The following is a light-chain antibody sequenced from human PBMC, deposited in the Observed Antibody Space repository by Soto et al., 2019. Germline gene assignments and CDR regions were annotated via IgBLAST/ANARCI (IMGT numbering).Light chain of an antibody. CDR1: TGAVTSGHY. V-gene: IGLV7-46*01. Sequence: QAVVTQEPSLTVSPGGTVTLTCGSSTGAVTSGHYPYWFQQKPGQAPRTLIYDTSNTYSWTPARFSGSLLGGKAALTLSGAQPEDEPEYYCLLSASGTRVFGGGTQLTVL. J-gene: IGLJ2*01. CDR2: DTS. CDR3: LLSASGTRV.